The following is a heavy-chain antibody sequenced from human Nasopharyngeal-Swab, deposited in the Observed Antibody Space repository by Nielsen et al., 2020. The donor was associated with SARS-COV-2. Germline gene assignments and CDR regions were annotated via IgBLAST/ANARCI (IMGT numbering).Heavy chain of an antibody. CDR1: GGSFSGYY. J-gene: IGHJ4*02. D-gene: IGHD5-12*01. CDR2: INHSGST. CDR3: ARGLGGYDSFDY. Sequence: SETLSLTCAVYGGSFSGYYWSWIRQPPGKGLEWIGEINHSGSTNYNPSLKSRVTISVGTSKNQFSLKLSSVTAADTAVYYCARGLGGYDSFDYWGQGTLVTVSS. V-gene: IGHV4-34*01.